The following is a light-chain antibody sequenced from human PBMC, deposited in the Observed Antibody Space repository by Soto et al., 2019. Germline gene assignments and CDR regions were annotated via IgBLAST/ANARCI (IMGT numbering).Light chain of an antibody. CDR1: QDISNY. V-gene: IGKV1-33*01. CDR2: DAS. Sequence: IQMPQSPSSLSSSVANRVTITCQASQDISNYLNWYQQKPGKAPKLLIYDASNLETGVPSRFSGSGSGTDFTLTISRLEPEDFAVYYCQQYGSSPRTFGQGTKVDIK. CDR3: QQYGSSPRT. J-gene: IGKJ1*01.